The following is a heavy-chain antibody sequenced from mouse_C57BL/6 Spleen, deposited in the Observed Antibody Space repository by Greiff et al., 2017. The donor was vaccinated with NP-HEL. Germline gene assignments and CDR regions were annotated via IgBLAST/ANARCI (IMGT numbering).Heavy chain of an antibody. D-gene: IGHD2-12*01. CDR2: INPNNGGT. CDR3: AREGIYYSYDTGYAMDY. Sequence: EVQLQQSGPELVKPGASVKIPCKASGYTFTDYNMDWVKQSHGKSLEWIGDINPNNGGTIYNQKFKGKATLTVDMSSSTAYMELRSLTSEDTACYYCAREGIYYSYDTGYAMDYWGQGTSVTVSS. CDR1: GYTFTDYN. V-gene: IGHV1-18*01. J-gene: IGHJ4*01.